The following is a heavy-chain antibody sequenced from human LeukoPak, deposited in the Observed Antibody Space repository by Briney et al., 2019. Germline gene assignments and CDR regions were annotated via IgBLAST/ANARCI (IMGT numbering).Heavy chain of an antibody. V-gene: IGHV3-30-3*01. CDR3: ARDLAYSRLDY. J-gene: IGHJ4*02. D-gene: IGHD5-18*01. Sequence: HTGGSLRLSCAASGFTFSRYALHWVRQAPGKGLEWVAVISSDGSNKYYAGSVEGRFTISRDNAENSLYLQMNSLRVEDTAFYYCARDLAYSRLDYWGQGMLVTVSS. CDR2: ISSDGSNK. CDR1: GFTFSRYA.